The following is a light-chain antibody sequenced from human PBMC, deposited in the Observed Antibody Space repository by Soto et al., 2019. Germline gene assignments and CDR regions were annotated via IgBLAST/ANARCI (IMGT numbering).Light chain of an antibody. CDR3: QQYASSPRT. CDR2: GAS. V-gene: IGKV3-20*01. J-gene: IGKJ1*01. Sequence: EIVLTQSPGTLSLSPGERATLFCRASQSFTTSQLAWYQQRPGRAPRVLIFGASRRATGIPDRFSGSGSGTDFTLTISRLEPEDSAVYYCQQYASSPRTFGQGTKVDIK. CDR1: QSFTTSQ.